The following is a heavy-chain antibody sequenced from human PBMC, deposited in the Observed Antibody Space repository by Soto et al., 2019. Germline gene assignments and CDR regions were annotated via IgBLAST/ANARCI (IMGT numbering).Heavy chain of an antibody. CDR1: GFTFNRYS. CDR2: ISSTTNYI. CDR3: ARESEDLTSNFDY. V-gene: IGHV3-21*06. J-gene: IGHJ4*02. Sequence: GGSLRLSCAASGFTFNRYSMNWARQAPGKGLEWVSSISSTTNYIYYGDSMKGRFTISRDNAKNSLYLEMNNLRAEDTAVYYCARESEDLTSNFDYWGQGTLVTVSS.